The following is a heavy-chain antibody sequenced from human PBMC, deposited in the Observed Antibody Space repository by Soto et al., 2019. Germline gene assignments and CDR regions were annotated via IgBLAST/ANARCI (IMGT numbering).Heavy chain of an antibody. Sequence: QVQLQQWGAGLLKPSETLSLTCAVYGGSFSGYYLNWIRQPPGKGLEWIGEINHSGGTNYNPSLRSRVTTSVATSKNQSSLNLSSVTAADTAVYYCARVDPRLADFGNYFDPWGQGTLVTVSS. V-gene: IGHV4-34*01. CDR3: ARVDPRLADFGNYFDP. D-gene: IGHD3-3*01. CDR2: INHSGGT. CDR1: GGSFSGYY. J-gene: IGHJ5*02.